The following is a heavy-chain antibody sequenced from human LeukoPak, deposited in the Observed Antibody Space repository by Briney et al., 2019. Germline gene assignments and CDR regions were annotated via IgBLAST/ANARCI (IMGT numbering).Heavy chain of an antibody. Sequence: NTSETLSLTCVVSGGSISSYNWWSWVRQPPGKGLEWIGEIYHSGSTNYNPSLKSRVTISLDKSKNQFSLKLSSVTAADTAVYYCARSETPNWGIDYWGQGTLVTVSS. D-gene: IGHD7-27*01. CDR2: IYHSGST. CDR1: GGSISSYNW. J-gene: IGHJ4*02. CDR3: ARSETPNWGIDY. V-gene: IGHV4-4*02.